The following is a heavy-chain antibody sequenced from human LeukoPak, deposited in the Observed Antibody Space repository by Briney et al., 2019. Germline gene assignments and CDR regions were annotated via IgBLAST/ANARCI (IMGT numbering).Heavy chain of an antibody. J-gene: IGHJ6*03. CDR2: ISYDGNNK. D-gene: IGHD3-10*01. Sequence: GGSLRLSCAASGFTFSRNVMNWVRQAPGKGLEWVALISYDGNNKFYADSVKGRFTISRDNSRNTPYLQMNSLRGEDAAVYSCARGGIPTGPYYYFYYMDVWGKGTAVTVSS. V-gene: IGHV3-30*16. CDR3: ARGGIPTGPYYYFYYMDV. CDR1: GFTFSRNV.